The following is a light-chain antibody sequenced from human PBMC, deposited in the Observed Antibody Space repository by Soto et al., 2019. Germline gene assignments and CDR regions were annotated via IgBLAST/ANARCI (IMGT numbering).Light chain of an antibody. CDR3: QQYGISPYT. CDR2: GAS. CDR1: QSVSSSN. J-gene: IGKJ2*01. Sequence: EIVLTQSPGTLSSSPGERATLSCRASQSVSSSNLAWYQQKPGQAPRLLIYGASSRATGIPDRFSGSGSGTDFTLTISRLEPEDFAVYYCQQYGISPYTFGQGTKVDIK. V-gene: IGKV3-20*01.